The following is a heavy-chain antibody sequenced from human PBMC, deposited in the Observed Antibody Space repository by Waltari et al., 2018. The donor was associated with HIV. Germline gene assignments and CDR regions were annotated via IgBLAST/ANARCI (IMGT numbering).Heavy chain of an antibody. CDR3: ARDGRGADASGSHWWFDS. CDR2: VSRWNGNT. J-gene: IGHJ5*01. D-gene: IGHD3-10*01. CDR1: AFKFYIFG. V-gene: IGHV1-18*01. Sequence: LVQSGSARNRPGAAVKVSCEASAFKFYIFGLSWVRQAPGHGFEWLGWVSRWNGNTKYVERFQGRVTMTIDTSTNTAYLELRSLRLDDTAVYYCARDGRGADASGSHWWFDSWGQGTLVTVSS.